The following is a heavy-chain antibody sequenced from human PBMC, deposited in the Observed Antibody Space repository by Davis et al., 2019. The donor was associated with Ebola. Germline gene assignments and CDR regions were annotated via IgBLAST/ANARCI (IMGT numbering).Heavy chain of an antibody. CDR2: ISSSGSTI. CDR1: GFTFSDYY. D-gene: IGHD1-14*01. CDR3: ARDRSNHGFL. Sequence: GESLKISCAASGFTFSDYYMSWIRQAPGKGLEWVSYISSSGSTIYYADSVKGRFTISRDNSKNTLYLQMNSLRAEDTAVYYCARDRSNHGFLGGQGTLVTVSS. J-gene: IGHJ4*02. V-gene: IGHV3-11*04.